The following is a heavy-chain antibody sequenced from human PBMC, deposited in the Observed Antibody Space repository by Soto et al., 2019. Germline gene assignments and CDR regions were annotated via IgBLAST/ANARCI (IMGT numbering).Heavy chain of an antibody. CDR3: TLRDNTSRGPIY. Sequence: QITLKESGPTLVKPTQTLTLTCTVSGFSVTTGGMTLGWIRQPPGKAPEWLALGYEYSPSLQSRLTFTKDTSKYQVLLTMTNMDPADTATYYCTLRDNTSRGPIYWGQGILVTVSS. V-gene: IGHV2-5*01. J-gene: IGHJ4*02. CDR1: GFSVTTGGMT. D-gene: IGHD6-13*01. CDR2: GYE.